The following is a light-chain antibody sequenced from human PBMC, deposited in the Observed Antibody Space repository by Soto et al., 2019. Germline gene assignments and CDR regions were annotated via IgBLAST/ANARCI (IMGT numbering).Light chain of an antibody. CDR3: QQSYSTLLT. Sequence: DIQMTQSPSSLSASVGDRVTLPCRASQSISSYLNWYHQKPGKAPKLLIYAASSLRSGVPSRFSGSGSGTDFTLTISSLQPEDFATYYCQQSYSTLLTFGQGTRLEIK. V-gene: IGKV1-39*01. CDR1: QSISSY. J-gene: IGKJ5*01. CDR2: AAS.